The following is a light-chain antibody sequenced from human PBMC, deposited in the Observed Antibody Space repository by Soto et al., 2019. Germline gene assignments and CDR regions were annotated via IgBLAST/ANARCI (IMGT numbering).Light chain of an antibody. CDR3: ISYKTDDTVV. CDR2: EAT. J-gene: IGLJ7*01. Sequence: QSVLTQPASVSGSPGQSSTISCAGTRSDIGASNSVSWYQHLPGRSPTLIIYEATNRPSGVSERFSGSKAGDTASLTISGLQADDESEYFCISYKTDDTVVFGGGTQLTV. V-gene: IGLV2-14*01. CDR1: RSDIGASNS.